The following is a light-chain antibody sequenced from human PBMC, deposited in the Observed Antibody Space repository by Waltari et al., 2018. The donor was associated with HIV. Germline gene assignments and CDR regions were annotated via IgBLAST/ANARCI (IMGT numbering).Light chain of an antibody. CDR1: SSNIGRNY. J-gene: IGLJ2*01. V-gene: IGLV1-51*01. CDR3: ATWDSSLSAVV. Sequence: QSVLTQPPSVSAAPGQKVTISCSGSSSNIGRNYVSWYQQLPGTAPKFLMYDNNKRPSGIPDRFSGSKSGTSATLGITGLQTGDEADYYCATWDSSLSAVVFGGGTKLTVL. CDR2: DNN.